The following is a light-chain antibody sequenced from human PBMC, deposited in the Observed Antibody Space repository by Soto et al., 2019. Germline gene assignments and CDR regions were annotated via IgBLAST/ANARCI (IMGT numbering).Light chain of an antibody. J-gene: IGKJ1*01. CDR1: QSISSW. Sequence: IQMTQSPSTLSATAGDRATLTCRASQSISSWLAWYQQKPGKAPNLLIYDASNLESGVPSRFSGSGSGTEFTLTIRNLKPDDFATYYCQQYENYWTFGQGTKGDIK. CDR2: DAS. V-gene: IGKV1-5*01. CDR3: QQYENYWT.